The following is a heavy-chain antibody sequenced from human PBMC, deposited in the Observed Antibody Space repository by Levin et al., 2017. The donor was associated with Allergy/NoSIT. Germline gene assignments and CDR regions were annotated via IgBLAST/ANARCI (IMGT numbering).Heavy chain of an antibody. CDR3: AGDLSGYDF. Sequence: SETLSLTCSVSGASTSRYCWSWIRQPPGMRLEWIGYICSSGGTNYNPSLKSRVTMSIDTSKHQFSLRLTSLSAADTAVYYCAGDLSGYDFWGQGILVTVSS. D-gene: IGHD5-12*01. CDR2: ICSSGGT. V-gene: IGHV4-59*01. J-gene: IGHJ4*02. CDR1: GASTSRYC.